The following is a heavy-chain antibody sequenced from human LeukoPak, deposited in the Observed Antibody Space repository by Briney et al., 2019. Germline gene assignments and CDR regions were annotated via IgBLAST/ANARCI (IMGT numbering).Heavy chain of an antibody. CDR2: IGPTGSNR. J-gene: IGHJ4*02. D-gene: IGHD1-14*01. V-gene: IGHV3-21*06. Sequence: GGSQRLSCTASGLTFSTSGFNWVRQAPGKGLEWVASIGPTGSNRYHADSIKGRFTISRDNANNFLYLQMNSLRAEDTAIYYCATETNGRHYDYWGQGTLLTVSS. CDR1: GLTFSTSG. CDR3: ATETNGRHYDY.